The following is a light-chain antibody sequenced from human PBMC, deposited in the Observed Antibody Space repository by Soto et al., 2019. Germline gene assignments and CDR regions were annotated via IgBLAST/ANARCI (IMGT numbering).Light chain of an antibody. Sequence: DGQLTQKQSTLSGSVGDRVTITFLASQTIRSWLAWSQQKTGKAPKLLIYKASTLKSGVPSRFSGSGSGTEFTLTISSLQPDDFVPYYCQLYTSYLEAFAQRSKVDIK. J-gene: IGKJ1*01. CDR1: QTIRSW. V-gene: IGKV1-5*03. CDR3: QLYTSYLEA. CDR2: KAS.